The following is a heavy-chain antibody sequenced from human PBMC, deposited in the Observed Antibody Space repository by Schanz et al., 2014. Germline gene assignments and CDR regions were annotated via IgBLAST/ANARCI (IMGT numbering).Heavy chain of an antibody. J-gene: IGHJ4*02. CDR3: EGDSGSLYLLDY. Sequence: EVQLVESGGGLVQPGGSLRLSCAASAFIFRSYSMHWVRQAPGKGLEWVSYISRSSSTIYYADSVRGRFTISRDNAKNSMNLRMNNLRAEDTAVYYWEGDSGSLYLLDYWGQGTLVTVSS. CDR2: ISRSSSTI. CDR1: AFIFRSYS. V-gene: IGHV3-48*01. D-gene: IGHD1-26*01.